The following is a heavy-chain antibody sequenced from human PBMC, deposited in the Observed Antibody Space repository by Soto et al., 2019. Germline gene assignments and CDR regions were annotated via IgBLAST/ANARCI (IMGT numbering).Heavy chain of an antibody. CDR3: AKGLGTTGGSDAFDI. V-gene: IGHV3-15*01. Sequence: DVQLVESGGGLVKPGGSLRLSCAASGFIFTDAWMSWVRQAPGKGLEWVGRIRANTAGGTTDYAAPVKGRFTISRDDSKNTLYLQMNSLRAEDTAVYYCAKGLGTTGGSDAFDIWGQGTMVTVSS. J-gene: IGHJ3*02. CDR1: GFIFTDAW. D-gene: IGHD1-7*01. CDR2: IRANTAGGTT.